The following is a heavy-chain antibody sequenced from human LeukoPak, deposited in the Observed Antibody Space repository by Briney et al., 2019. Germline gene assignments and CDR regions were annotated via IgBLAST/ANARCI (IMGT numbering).Heavy chain of an antibody. V-gene: IGHV1-8*01. CDR3: ARGRGRGSYSDY. J-gene: IGHJ4*02. CDR1: GYTFTSYD. CDR2: MNPNSGNT. Sequence: ASVNVSCKASGYTFTSYDINWVRQATGQGLEWMGWMNPNSGNTGYAQKFQGRVTMTRNTSISTAYMELSSLRSGDTAVYYCARGRGRGSYSDYWGQGTLVTVSS. D-gene: IGHD1-26*01.